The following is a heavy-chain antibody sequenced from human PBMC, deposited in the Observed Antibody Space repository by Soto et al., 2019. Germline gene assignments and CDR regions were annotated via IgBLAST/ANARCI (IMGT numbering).Heavy chain of an antibody. CDR3: ATQRGGGGY. V-gene: IGHV3-53*01. CDR1: GFTVSNNY. CDR2: IYSGGYT. D-gene: IGHD6-25*01. Sequence: EVQLVESGGGLIQPGGSLRLSCAVSGFTVSNNYMSWVRQAPGKGLEGVSVIYSGGYTAYGDSVKGRFTISRDNSKNTLNLKIKSRRADDRAVFSWATQRGGGGYWGQGTLVTVSS. J-gene: IGHJ4*02.